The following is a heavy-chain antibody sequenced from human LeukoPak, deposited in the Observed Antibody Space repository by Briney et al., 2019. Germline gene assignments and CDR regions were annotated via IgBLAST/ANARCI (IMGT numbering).Heavy chain of an antibody. V-gene: IGHV3-23*01. CDR1: GFTFSYYA. CDR2: ISGSGGTS. CDR3: ANSDGSNWSPNY. J-gene: IGHJ4*02. D-gene: IGHD6-13*01. Sequence: QSGGSLRLSCAASGFTFSYYAMTWVRQAPGRGLEWVSAISGSGGTSFYADSVRGRFTISRDNSKNTLFLQMNGLRAEDTAVYYCANSDGSNWSPNYWGQGTLVTVSS.